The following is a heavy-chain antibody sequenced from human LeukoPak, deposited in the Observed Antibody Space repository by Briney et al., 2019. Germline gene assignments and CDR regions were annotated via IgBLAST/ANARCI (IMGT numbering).Heavy chain of an antibody. D-gene: IGHD1-26*01. CDR1: GYTFTSYY. CDR2: VNPSGGST. V-gene: IGHV1-46*01. J-gene: IGHJ4*02. CDR3: ARRHKHYYQIDY. Sequence: ASVKVSCEASGYTFTSYYLHWVRQAPGQGLGWMGMVNPSGGSTSYAQKFQGRVSMTRDTSTTTVYMELSSLRSDDTAVYYCARRHKHYYQIDYWGQGTLVTVSS.